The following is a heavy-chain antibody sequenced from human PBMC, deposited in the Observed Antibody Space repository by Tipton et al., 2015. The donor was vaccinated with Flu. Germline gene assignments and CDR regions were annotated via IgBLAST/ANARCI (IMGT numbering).Heavy chain of an antibody. Sequence: TLSLTCVVHGGSFSGYYWSWIRRSPGKGLEWIGEIGHSGTTNYSPSLKSRVTISRDTSKIQFSLNMGSVTAADTAVYYCARSVVGSGSQYPVGYYYYGMDVWGQGTTVTVSS. V-gene: IGHV4-34*01. CDR2: IGHSGTT. CDR3: ARSVVGSGSQYPVGYYYYGMDV. CDR1: GGSFSGYY. D-gene: IGHD3-10*01. J-gene: IGHJ6*02.